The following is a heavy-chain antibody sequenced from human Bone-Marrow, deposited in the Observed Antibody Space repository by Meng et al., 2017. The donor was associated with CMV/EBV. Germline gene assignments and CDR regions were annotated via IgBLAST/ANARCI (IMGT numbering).Heavy chain of an antibody. J-gene: IGHJ5*02. Sequence: ASVKVSCKASGYTFTGYYMHWVRQAPGQELEWMGWINPNSGGTNYAQKFQGRVTMTRDTSISTAYMELSRLRSDDTAVYYCARDWFGELYWFDPWGQGTLVTVSS. V-gene: IGHV1-2*02. CDR2: INPNSGGT. CDR3: ARDWFGELYWFDP. CDR1: GYTFTGYY. D-gene: IGHD3-10*01.